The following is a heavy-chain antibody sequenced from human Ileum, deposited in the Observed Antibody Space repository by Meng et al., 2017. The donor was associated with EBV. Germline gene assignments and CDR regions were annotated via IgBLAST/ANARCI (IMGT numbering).Heavy chain of an antibody. D-gene: IGHD2-15*01. CDR2: IYYLGNT. Sequence: QLHLLGSGPGLVKPSGSLSLTCTVSGGFVGTASYLWTWLRHPPGKGLEWIGNIYYLGNTNYNPSLKSRLTISVDTSKNQFYLRLSPVTAADTAMYYCARDPNPGYCSGGGCFDLGQGTLVTVSS. V-gene: IGHV4-61*01. CDR1: GGFVGTASYL. CDR3: ARDPNPGYCSGGGCFD. J-gene: IGHJ4*02.